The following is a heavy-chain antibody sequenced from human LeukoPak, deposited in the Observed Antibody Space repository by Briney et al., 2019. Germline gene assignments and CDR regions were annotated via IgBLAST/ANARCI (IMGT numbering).Heavy chain of an antibody. D-gene: IGHD7-27*01. Sequence: GGSLRLSCVASGFSFSSYWMSWVRQAPGKGLEWVANIKEDGREKYYVDSVKGRFTISRDNAKNSLYLQMNSLRAEDTAVYYCARDPNWGSPSGYFDSWGQGTLVTVSS. CDR1: GFSFSSYW. V-gene: IGHV3-7*03. J-gene: IGHJ4*02. CDR3: ARDPNWGSPSGYFDS. CDR2: IKEDGREK.